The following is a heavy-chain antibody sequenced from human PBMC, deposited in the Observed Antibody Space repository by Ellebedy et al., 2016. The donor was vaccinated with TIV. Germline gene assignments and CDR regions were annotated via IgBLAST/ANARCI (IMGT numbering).Heavy chain of an antibody. J-gene: IGHJ6*02. Sequence: SETLSLXXTVSGYSISSGYYWGWIRQPPGKGLEWIGYIYYSGSTYYNPSLKSRVTISVDTSKNQFSLKLSSVTAADTAVYYCARDLYGSGSMDVWGQGTTVTVSS. CDR1: GYSISSGYY. CDR2: IYYSGST. D-gene: IGHD3-10*01. CDR3: ARDLYGSGSMDV. V-gene: IGHV4-30-4*08.